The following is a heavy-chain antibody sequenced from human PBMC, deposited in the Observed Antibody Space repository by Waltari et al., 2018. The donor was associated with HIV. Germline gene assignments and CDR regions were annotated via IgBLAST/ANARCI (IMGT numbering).Heavy chain of an antibody. CDR2: IKQDGSEK. V-gene: IGHV3-7*01. Sequence: EVQLVESGGGLVQPGGSLRLSCAASGFTFSSHWMPWVRLAPGKGLEWVANIKQDGSEKYYADSVKGRFTISRDNAKNSLYLQMNSLRAEDTAVYYCASLYCSGGSCYDYWGQGTLVTVSS. CDR3: ASLYCSGGSCYDY. J-gene: IGHJ4*02. D-gene: IGHD2-15*01. CDR1: GFTFSSHW.